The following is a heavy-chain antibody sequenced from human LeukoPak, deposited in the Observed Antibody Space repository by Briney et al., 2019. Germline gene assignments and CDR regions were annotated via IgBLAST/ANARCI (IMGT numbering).Heavy chain of an antibody. CDR2: ISTSSTTK. J-gene: IGHJ4*02. CDR3: ARRYI. Sequence: PGRSLRLSCAASGFTFNTYSMNWVRQAPGKGLEWVSYISTSSTTKHYADSVKGRFTISRDNAKNLLYLQMDSLRDEDTAVYYCARRYIWGQGTLVTVSS. V-gene: IGHV3-48*02. CDR1: GFTFNTYS. D-gene: IGHD1-14*01.